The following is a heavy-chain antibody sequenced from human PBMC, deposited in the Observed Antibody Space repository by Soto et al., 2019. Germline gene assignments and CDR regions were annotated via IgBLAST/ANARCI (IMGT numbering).Heavy chain of an antibody. J-gene: IGHJ4*02. CDR3: ASEDILGVISFDY. CDR2: ISSGSKTI. V-gene: IGHV3-48*02. D-gene: IGHD3-10*01. Sequence: PGGSLRLSCAASGFTFSGYSVNWVRQAPGKGLEWVSYISSGSKTIYYAESVKGRFTVSRDNARNSQYLQMNSLRDEDTAVYYCASEDILGVISFDYWGQGIPVTSSS. CDR1: GFTFSGYS.